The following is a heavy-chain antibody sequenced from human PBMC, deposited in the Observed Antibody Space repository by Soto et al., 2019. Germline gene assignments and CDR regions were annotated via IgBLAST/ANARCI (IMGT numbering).Heavy chain of an antibody. V-gene: IGHV4-34*01. CDR2: INHSGST. D-gene: IGHD6-13*01. CDR1: GGSFSGYY. CDR3: ARGDFIASDFDS. J-gene: IGHJ4*02. Sequence: QVQLQQWGAGLLKPSETLSLTCAVYGGSFSGYYWSWIRQPPGKGLEWSGEINHSGSTNYNPSLKSRVTISVDTSKNQFSLKLSSVTAADTAVYYCARGDFIASDFDSWGQGTLVTVSS.